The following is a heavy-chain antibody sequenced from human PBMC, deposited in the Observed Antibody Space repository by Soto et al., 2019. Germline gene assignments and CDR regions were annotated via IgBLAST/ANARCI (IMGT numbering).Heavy chain of an antibody. J-gene: IGHJ6*02. CDR1: GYTFTSYA. CDR2: INAGNGNT. Sequence: ASVKVSCKASGYTFTSYAMHWVRQAPGQRLEWMGWINAGNGNTKYSQKFQGRVTITRDTSASTVYMELSSLRSDDTAVFYCARASAAGDSHMDVWGQGTTVTVS. D-gene: IGHD6-25*01. CDR3: ARASAAGDSHMDV. V-gene: IGHV1-3*01.